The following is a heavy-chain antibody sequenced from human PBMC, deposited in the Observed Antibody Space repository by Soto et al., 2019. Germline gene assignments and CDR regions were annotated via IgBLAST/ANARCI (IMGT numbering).Heavy chain of an antibody. CDR2: IIPILGIA. Sequence: SVKVSCKASGGTFSSYTISWVRQAPGQGLEWMGRIIPILGIANYAQKFQGRVTITADKSTSTAYMELSSLRSEDTAVYYCARDDGYNSYYFDYWGQGTLVTVSS. V-gene: IGHV1-69*04. D-gene: IGHD5-12*01. J-gene: IGHJ4*02. CDR1: GGTFSSYT. CDR3: ARDDGYNSYYFDY.